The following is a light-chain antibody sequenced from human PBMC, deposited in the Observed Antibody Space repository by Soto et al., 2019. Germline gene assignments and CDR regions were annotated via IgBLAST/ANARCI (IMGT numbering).Light chain of an antibody. V-gene: IGLV2-23*02. CDR1: SRDIGTSNL. CDR2: EVT. CDR3: FSYTGISTSLFV. J-gene: IGLJ1*01. Sequence: QSALPQPASVSGSPGQSITISCTGTSRDIGTSNLVSWYQQYPGKAPKLMIYEVTKRPSGISSRFSGSKSGNTASLTISGLQPEDEADYSCFSYTGISTSLFVFGTGTKLTVL.